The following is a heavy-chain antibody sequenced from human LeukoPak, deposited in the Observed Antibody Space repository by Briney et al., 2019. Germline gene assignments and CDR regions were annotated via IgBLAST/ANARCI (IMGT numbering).Heavy chain of an antibody. Sequence: PSETLSLTCVVPGASVSSSHWNWIRQLPGKGLEWIGCLSYTGKTDYNPSLTSRVTISLDTSKSQVSLKLRSVTAADTAVYCSEGYFEPFDHWGQGTLVTVSS. CDR3: EGYFEPFDH. CDR1: GASVSSSH. V-gene: IGHV4-59*02. D-gene: IGHD2/OR15-2a*01. J-gene: IGHJ4*02. CDR2: LSYTGKT.